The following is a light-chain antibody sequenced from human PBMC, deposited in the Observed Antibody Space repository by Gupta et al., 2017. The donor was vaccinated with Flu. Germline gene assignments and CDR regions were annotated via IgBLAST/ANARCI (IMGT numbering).Light chain of an antibody. CDR1: SLRTYY. V-gene: IGLV3-19*01. J-gene: IGLJ2*01. CDR2: ARD. CDR3: NCRDSRGEHWI. Sequence: SSELTQDPVVSVALGQTVRITCQGDSLRTYYTSWYQQKPGQAPILVIYARDNRPSGIQDRCSSYCAGTNASSTIKGDPAEEEADYYWNCRDSRGEHWIFGGGTKLTVL.